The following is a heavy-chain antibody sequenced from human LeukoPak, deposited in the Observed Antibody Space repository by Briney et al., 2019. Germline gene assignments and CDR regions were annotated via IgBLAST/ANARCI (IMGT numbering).Heavy chain of an antibody. V-gene: IGHV4-59*13. Sequence: SETLSLTCTVSGGSISIYYWNWIRQPPGKGLEWIGYIYNSGSSTIYNPSLKSRVTISVDTSKNQFSLRLSSMTAADTAVYFCVRDRELTYWGQGTLVTVSS. J-gene: IGHJ4*02. CDR1: GGSISIYY. CDR3: VRDRELTY. CDR2: IYNSGSST. D-gene: IGHD3-10*01.